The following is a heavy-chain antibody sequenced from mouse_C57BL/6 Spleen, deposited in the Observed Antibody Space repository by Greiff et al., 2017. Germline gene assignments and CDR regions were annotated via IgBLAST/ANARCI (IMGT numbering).Heavy chain of an antibody. D-gene: IGHD3-1*01. V-gene: IGHV2-5*01. CDR2: IWRGGST. Sequence: VKLKESGPGLVQPSQSLSITCTVSGFSLTSYGVHWVRQSPGKGLEWLGVIWRGGSTDYNAAFMSRLSITKDNSKSQVFFKMNSLQADDTAIYYCAKKGANSYYAMDYWGQGTSVTVSS. CDR3: AKKGANSYYAMDY. CDR1: GFSLTSYG. J-gene: IGHJ4*01.